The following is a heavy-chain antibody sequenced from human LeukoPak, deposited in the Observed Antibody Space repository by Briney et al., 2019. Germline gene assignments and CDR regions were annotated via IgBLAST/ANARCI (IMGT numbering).Heavy chain of an antibody. CDR2: IYYSGST. CDR1: GGSFSGYY. CDR3: ARVLGPRYCSSTSCYGIGVLFDP. V-gene: IGHV4-34*09. J-gene: IGHJ5*02. D-gene: IGHD2-2*01. Sequence: SETLSLTCAVYGGSFSGYYWSWIRQPPGKGLEWIGYIYYSGSTYYNPSLKSRVTISVDTSKNQFSLKLSSVTAADTAVYYCARVLGPRYCSSTSCYGIGVLFDPWGQGTLVTVSS.